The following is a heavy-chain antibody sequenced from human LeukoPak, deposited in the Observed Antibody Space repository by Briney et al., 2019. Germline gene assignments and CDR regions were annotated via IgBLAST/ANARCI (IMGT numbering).Heavy chain of an antibody. J-gene: IGHJ3*02. V-gene: IGHV3-73*01. CDR1: GFIFSGSA. D-gene: IGHD3-22*01. CDR2: IRSKANSYAT. Sequence: PGGSLRLSCAASGFIFSGSAMHWVRQASGKGLECVGRIRSKANSYATAYAASVKGRFTISRDDSKNTAYLHLNSLKTEDTAVYYCTRISMIVETFDIWGQGTMVTVSS. CDR3: TRISMIVETFDI.